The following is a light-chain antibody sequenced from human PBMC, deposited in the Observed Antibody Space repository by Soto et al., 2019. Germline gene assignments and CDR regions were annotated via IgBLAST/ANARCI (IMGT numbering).Light chain of an antibody. V-gene: IGKV3-15*01. CDR1: QSVSRNY. CDR2: GAS. Sequence: EIVLTQSPGTLSLSPGERATLSCRASQSVSRNYLAWYQQKPGQAPRLLIYGASTRATGIPARFSGSGSGTEFTLIISSLQSEDSAVYYCQQYNSWLWTFGQGTKVDIK. J-gene: IGKJ1*01. CDR3: QQYNSWLWT.